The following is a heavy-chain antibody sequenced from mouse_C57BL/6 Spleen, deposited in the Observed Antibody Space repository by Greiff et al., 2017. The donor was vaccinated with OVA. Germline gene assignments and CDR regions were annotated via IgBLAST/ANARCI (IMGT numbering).Heavy chain of an antibody. CDR2: IYPGGGDT. D-gene: IGHD2-1*01. CDR3: LCYGPFAY. V-gene: IGHV1-80*01. CDR1: GYAFSSYW. J-gene: IGHJ3*01. Sequence: QVQLQQSGAELVKPGASVKLSCKASGYAFSSYWMNWVKQRPGQGLEWIGRIYPGGGDTNYNGKFKGKATLTADKSSSTAYMQLSSLTSEDSAVDFCLCYGPFAYWGQGTLVTVSA.